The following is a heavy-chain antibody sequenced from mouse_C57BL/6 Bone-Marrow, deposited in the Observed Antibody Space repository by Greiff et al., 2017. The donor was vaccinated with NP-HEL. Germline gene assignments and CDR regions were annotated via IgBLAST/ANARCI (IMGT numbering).Heavy chain of an antibody. V-gene: IGHV2-2*01. CDR1: GFSLTSYG. D-gene: IGHD2-10*01. Sequence: VKLVESGPGLVQPSQSLSITCTVSGFSLTSYGVHWVRQSPGKGLEWLGVIWSGGSTDYNAAFISRLSISKDNSKSQVFFKMNSLQADDTAIYYCARKGLLMRNWYFDVWGTGTTVTVSS. CDR3: ARKGLLMRNWYFDV. CDR2: IWSGGST. J-gene: IGHJ1*03.